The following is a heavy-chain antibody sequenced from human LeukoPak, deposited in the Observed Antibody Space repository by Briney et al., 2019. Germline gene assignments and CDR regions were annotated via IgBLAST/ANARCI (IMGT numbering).Heavy chain of an antibody. CDR2: INHSGST. CDR3: AREVAAAGYYFDY. Sequence: SETLSLTCAVYGGSFSGYYLSWIRQPPGKGLEWIGEINHSGSTNYNPSLKSRVTISVDTSKNQFSLKLSSVTAADTAVYYCAREVAAAGYYFDYWGQGTLVTVSS. J-gene: IGHJ4*02. V-gene: IGHV4-34*01. D-gene: IGHD6-13*01. CDR1: GGSFSGYY.